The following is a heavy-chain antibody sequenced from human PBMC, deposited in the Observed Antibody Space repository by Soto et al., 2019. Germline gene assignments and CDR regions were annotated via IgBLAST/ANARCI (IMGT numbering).Heavy chain of an antibody. CDR2: IKQDGSEK. Sequence: GGSLRLSCAASGFTFSSYWMSWVRQAPGKGLEWVANIKQDGSEKYYVDSVKGRFTISRDNAKNSLYLQMNSLRAEDTAVYYCAKDQKRDYYDSSGYYDFDYWGQGALVTVSS. D-gene: IGHD3-22*01. J-gene: IGHJ4*02. CDR1: GFTFSSYW. V-gene: IGHV3-7*01. CDR3: AKDQKRDYYDSSGYYDFDY.